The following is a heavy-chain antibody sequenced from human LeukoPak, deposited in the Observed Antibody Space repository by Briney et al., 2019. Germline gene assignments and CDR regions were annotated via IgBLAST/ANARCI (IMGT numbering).Heavy chain of an antibody. Sequence: KSSETLSLTCTVSGGSISSHYWIWIRQSPEKGLEWIGDISSSGSTGYNPSLRSRVTISLDTSKNQFSLNLSSVTAADRAVYYCARGALRGFYAFFYMDVWGKGTTVTVSS. CDR2: ISSSGST. V-gene: IGHV4-59*11. D-gene: IGHD5/OR15-5a*01. J-gene: IGHJ6*03. CDR3: ARGALRGFYAFFYMDV. CDR1: GGSISSHY.